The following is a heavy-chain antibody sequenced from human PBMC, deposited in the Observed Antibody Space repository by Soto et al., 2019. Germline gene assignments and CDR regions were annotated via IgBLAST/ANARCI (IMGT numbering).Heavy chain of an antibody. CDR1: GLIFSNYR. V-gene: IGHV3-74*01. J-gene: IGHJ4*02. Sequence: EVQLVESGGGLVQPGGSLRLSCAASGLIFSNYRMNWVRQVPGKGLVWVSCISTDGSITNYADSVKGRFTVSRDNAKNTLYLQMNSLRAEDTAVYYCARDTYGLHYWGQGTMVTVS. D-gene: IGHD3-10*01. CDR3: ARDTYGLHY. CDR2: ISTDGSIT.